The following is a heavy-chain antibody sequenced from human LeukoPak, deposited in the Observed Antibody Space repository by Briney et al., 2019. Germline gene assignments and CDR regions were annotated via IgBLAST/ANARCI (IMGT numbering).Heavy chain of an antibody. V-gene: IGHV2-70*04. D-gene: IGHD5-18*01. CDR3: AQTPRGCTYYY. J-gene: IGHJ4*02. CDR1: GFSLSTTGMR. Sequence: SGPTLVNPTQTLTLTCTFSGFSLSTTGMRVSWIRQPPGKALEWLARIDWDNNKFYSTSLKTRLTISKDTSKNQVVLTMTNMDPVDTATYYCAQTPRGCTYYYRGQGTLVTVSS. CDR2: IDWDNNK.